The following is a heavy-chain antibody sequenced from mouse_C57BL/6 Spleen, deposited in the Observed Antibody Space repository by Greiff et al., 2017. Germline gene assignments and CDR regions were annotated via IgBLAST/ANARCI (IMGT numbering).Heavy chain of an antibody. J-gene: IGHJ2*01. Sequence: LQESGAELVRPGASVTLSCKASGYTFTDYEMHWVKQTPVHGLEWIGAIDPETGGTAYNQKFKGKAILTADKSSSTAYMELRSLTSEDSAVYYCTRPTAQAYYFDYWGQGTTLTVSS. CDR1: GYTFTDYE. V-gene: IGHV1-15*01. D-gene: IGHD3-2*02. CDR2: IDPETGGT. CDR3: TRPTAQAYYFDY.